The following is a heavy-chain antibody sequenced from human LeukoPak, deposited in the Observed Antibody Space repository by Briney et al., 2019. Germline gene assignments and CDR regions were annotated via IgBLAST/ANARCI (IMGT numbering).Heavy chain of an antibody. CDR2: IIPILGIA. J-gene: IGHJ5*02. CDR1: GYTFTNYA. CDR3: ARNAMVRGVIIS. Sequence: ASVKVSCKASGYTFTNYAISWVRQAPGQGLEWMGRIIPILGIANYAQKFQGRVTITADKSTSTAYMELSSLRSEDTAVYYCARNAMVRGVIISWGQGTLVTVSS. V-gene: IGHV1-69*04. D-gene: IGHD3-10*01.